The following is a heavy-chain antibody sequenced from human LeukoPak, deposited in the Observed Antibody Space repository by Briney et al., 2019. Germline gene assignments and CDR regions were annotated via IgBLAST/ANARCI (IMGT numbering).Heavy chain of an antibody. Sequence: GGSLRLSCAASGFTFDDYGMSWVRQAPGKGLEWVSGINWNGGSTGYADSVKGRFTISRDNAKNSLYLQMNSLRAEDTAVYYCARDGTHTIFGVMDVWGKGTTVTVSS. CDR3: ARDGTHTIFGVMDV. CDR1: GFTFDDYG. CDR2: INWNGGST. V-gene: IGHV3-20*04. D-gene: IGHD3-3*01. J-gene: IGHJ6*04.